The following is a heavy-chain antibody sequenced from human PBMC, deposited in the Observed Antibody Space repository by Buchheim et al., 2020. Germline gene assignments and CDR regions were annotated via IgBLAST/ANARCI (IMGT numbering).Heavy chain of an antibody. Sequence: EVQLVESGGGLVQPGGSLRLSCAASGFTVSSNYMSWVRQAPGKGLEWVSVIYSGGNTYYADSVKGRFTISRDNSKNTLYLQMNSLRAEDTAVYYCARGTYDFWSGYYSPPIDYWGQGTL. CDR3: ARGTYDFWSGYYSPPIDY. CDR2: IYSGGNT. V-gene: IGHV3-66*02. D-gene: IGHD3-3*01. CDR1: GFTVSSNY. J-gene: IGHJ4*02.